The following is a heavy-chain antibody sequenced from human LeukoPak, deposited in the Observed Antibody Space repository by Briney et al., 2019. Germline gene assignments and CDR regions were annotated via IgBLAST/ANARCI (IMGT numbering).Heavy chain of an antibody. V-gene: IGHV3-30-3*01. J-gene: IGHJ5*02. CDR2: ISFDGSNK. CDR3: AREELGSSLGFDP. CDR1: GFTFSSYT. D-gene: IGHD3-16*01. Sequence: GGSLRLSCAASGFTFSSYTIHWVRQPPGKGLEWVAVISFDGSNKYYADSVKGRFTISRDNSKNTLYLQMNSLRAEDTAVSYCAREELGSSLGFDPWGQGTLVTVSS.